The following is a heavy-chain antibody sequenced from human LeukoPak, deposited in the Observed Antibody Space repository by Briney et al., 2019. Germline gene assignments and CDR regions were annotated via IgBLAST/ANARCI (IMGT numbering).Heavy chain of an antibody. J-gene: IGHJ6*02. CDR3: ARYTRGRNGMDV. Sequence: SETVSLTCTVSGGSITSYYWSWIRQPPGKGLEWIGYIYYSGSTNYNPSLKSRVTISVDTSKNQFSLKLSSVTAADTAVYYCARYTRGRNGMDVWGQGTTVTVSS. CDR1: GGSITSYY. V-gene: IGHV4-59*08. D-gene: IGHD1-26*01. CDR2: IYYSGST.